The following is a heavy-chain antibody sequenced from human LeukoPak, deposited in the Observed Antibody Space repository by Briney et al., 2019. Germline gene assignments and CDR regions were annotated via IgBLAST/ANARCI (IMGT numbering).Heavy chain of an antibody. D-gene: IGHD1-26*01. CDR2: IYPGDSQT. CDR3: ARLSAGIYFRLDS. CDR1: GYSFSNNW. Sequence: GESLKISCKGSGYSFSNNWIGWVRQMPGKGLEWIGIIYPGDSQTRYSPSFQGRVTISADTSISTAYLQWSSLKASDTAMYYCARLSAGIYFRLDSWGQGTLVTVSS. V-gene: IGHV5-51*01. J-gene: IGHJ4*02.